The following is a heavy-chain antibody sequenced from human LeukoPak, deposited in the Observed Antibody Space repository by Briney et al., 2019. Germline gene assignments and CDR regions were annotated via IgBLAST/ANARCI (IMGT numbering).Heavy chain of an antibody. V-gene: IGHV1-69*01. Sequence: SVKVSCKASGGTFSSYAISWVRQAPGQGLEWMGGIIPIFGTADYAQKFQGRVTITADESTSTAYMELSSLRSEDTAVYYCARGLPAAIVWNWFDPWAREPWSPSPQ. D-gene: IGHD2-2*01. J-gene: IGHJ5*02. CDR3: ARGLPAAIVWNWFDP. CDR2: IIPIFGTA. CDR1: GGTFSSYA.